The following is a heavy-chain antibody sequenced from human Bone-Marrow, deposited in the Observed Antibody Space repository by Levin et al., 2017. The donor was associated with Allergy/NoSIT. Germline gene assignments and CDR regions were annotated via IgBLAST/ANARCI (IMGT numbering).Heavy chain of an antibody. J-gene: IGHJ4*02. Sequence: PSETLSLSCNVSGVSITNDYYYWSWIRQSAGKGLEWIGRIYARGKSDYNPSLESRVTMSVETSKNEFSLKIDSLTATDTAVYYCVRGVPGAFHAFDSWGQGALVTVSS. D-gene: IGHD4/OR15-4a*01. V-gene: IGHV4-61*02. CDR3: VRGVPGAFHAFDS. CDR1: GVSITNDYYY. CDR2: IYARGKS.